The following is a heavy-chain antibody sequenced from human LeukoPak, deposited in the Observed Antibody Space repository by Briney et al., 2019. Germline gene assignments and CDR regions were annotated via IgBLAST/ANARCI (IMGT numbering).Heavy chain of an antibody. V-gene: IGHV3-23*01. CDR3: AKGRRGCSGGSCYPTLQH. D-gene: IGHD2-15*01. CDR2: ISDSGGST. J-gene: IGHJ1*01. Sequence: GSLRLSRVASVFTLTSYAMSWVRQAPGKGLERVSAISDSGGSTYYAGSVKGRFTISRDNSKNTLYLQMNSLRAEDTAVYYCAKGRRGCSGGSCYPTLQHWGQGTLVTVSS. CDR1: VFTLTSYA.